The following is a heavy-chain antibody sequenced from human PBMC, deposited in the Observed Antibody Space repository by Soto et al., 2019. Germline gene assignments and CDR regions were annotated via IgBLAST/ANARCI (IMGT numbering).Heavy chain of an antibody. Sequence: PSETLSLTCAVYGGSFSGYYWSWIRQPPGKGLEWIGEINHSGSTNYNPSLKSRVTISVDTSKNQFSLKLSSVTAADTAVYYCARGRIRRPWVWFSPWGQGNLVTVSS. D-gene: IGHD7-27*01. CDR1: GGSFSGYY. CDR3: ARGRIRRPWVWFSP. V-gene: IGHV4-34*01. J-gene: IGHJ5*02. CDR2: INHSGST.